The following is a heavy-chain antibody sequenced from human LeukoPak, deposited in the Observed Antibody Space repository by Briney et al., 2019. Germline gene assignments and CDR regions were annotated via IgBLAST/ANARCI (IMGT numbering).Heavy chain of an antibody. CDR2: IFYSGNA. D-gene: IGHD2-2*02. V-gene: IGHV4-39*07. CDR1: GVSVSSNTYY. J-gene: IGHJ3*02. Sequence: TTSETLSLACTVSGVSVSSNTYYWGWIRQPPGKGLEWLGYIFYSGNAYYTPSLKSRVTISVDTSKNQFSLKLSSVTAADTAVYYCARGSIVVVPAAIRDAFDIWGQGTMVTVSS. CDR3: ARGSIVVVPAAIRDAFDI.